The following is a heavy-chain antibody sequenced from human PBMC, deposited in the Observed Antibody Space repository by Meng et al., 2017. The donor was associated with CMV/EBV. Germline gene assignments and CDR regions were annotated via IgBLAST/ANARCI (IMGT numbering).Heavy chain of an antibody. Sequence: GGSLRLSCAASGYTFTSYDINWVRQATGQGLEWMGWMNPNSGNTGYAQKFQGRVTITRNTSISTAYMELSSLRSEDTAVYYCARRGSSGWPYYYYGMDVWGQGTTVTVSS. CDR1: GYTFTSYD. D-gene: IGHD6-19*01. V-gene: IGHV1-8*03. CDR3: ARRGSSGWPYYYYGMDV. J-gene: IGHJ6*02. CDR2: MNPNSGNT.